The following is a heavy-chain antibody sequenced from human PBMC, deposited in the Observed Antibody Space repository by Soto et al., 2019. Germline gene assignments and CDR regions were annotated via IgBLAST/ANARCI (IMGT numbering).Heavy chain of an antibody. CDR1: SGSISSSNW. CDR2: IYHSGST. V-gene: IGHV4-4*02. Sequence: QVQLQESGPGLVKPSGTLSLTCAVSSGSISSSNWWSWVRQPPGKGLEWIGEIYHSGSTNYNPSLKSRVTISVDKSKNQFSLKLSSVTAADTAVYYCARRESGYTSYYYYMDVWGKGTTVTVSS. J-gene: IGHJ6*03. CDR3: ARRESGYTSYYYYMDV. D-gene: IGHD6-25*01.